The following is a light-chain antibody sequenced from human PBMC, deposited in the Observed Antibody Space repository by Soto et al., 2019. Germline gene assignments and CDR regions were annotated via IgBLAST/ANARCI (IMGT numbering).Light chain of an antibody. V-gene: IGKV1-5*01. CDR1: QSVSGW. Sequence: DIQLSQPPSPLSASVGDTVPVPCRASQSVSGWFAWYQQKPQEPPKLLIYAASAVPRGAPSRFSGSGARTKCTLTIASLQPDDFATYYWQQYETYAGTFGPGTKVDIK. CDR2: AAS. CDR3: QQYETYAGT. J-gene: IGKJ1*01.